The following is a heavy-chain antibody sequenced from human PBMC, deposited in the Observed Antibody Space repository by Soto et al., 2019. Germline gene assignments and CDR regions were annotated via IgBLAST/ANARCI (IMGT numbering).Heavy chain of an antibody. V-gene: IGHV3-7*03. CDR3: ARGGHSPSRGMDV. D-gene: IGHD3-10*01. J-gene: IGHJ6*02. CDR2: IKQDGSEK. CDR1: GFTFSSYA. Sequence: EVQLLESGGGLVQPGGSLRLSCAASGFTFSSYAMSWVRQAPGKGLEWVANIKQDGSEKYYVDSVKGRFTISRDNAKNSLYLQMNSLRAEDTAVYYCARGGHSPSRGMDVWGQGTTVTVSS.